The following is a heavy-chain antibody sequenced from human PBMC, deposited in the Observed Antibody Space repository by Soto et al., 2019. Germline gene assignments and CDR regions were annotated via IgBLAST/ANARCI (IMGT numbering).Heavy chain of an antibody. V-gene: IGHV4-31*03. CDR3: ARGYYYDSSGYYWFSFDY. CDR1: GGSISSGGYY. J-gene: IGHJ4*02. CDR2: IYYSGST. Sequence: QVQLQESGPGLVKPSQTLSLTCTVSGGSISSGGYYWSWIRQHPGKGLDWIGNIYYSGSTYYNPSLKSRVTISVGPSQNQFSLTLSSVTAADTVVYYCARGYYYDSSGYYWFSFDYWGQGTLVTVSS. D-gene: IGHD3-22*01.